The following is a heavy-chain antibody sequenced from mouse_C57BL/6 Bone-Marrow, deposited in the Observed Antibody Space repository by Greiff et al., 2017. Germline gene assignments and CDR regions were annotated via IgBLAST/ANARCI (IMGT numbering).Heavy chain of an antibody. D-gene: IGHD2-3*01. CDR1: GFSFNTYA. CDR2: IRSKRNNYAT. Sequence: EVKLQVSGGGLVQPKGSLKLSCAASGFSFNTYAMNWVRQAPGKGLEWVARIRSKRNNYATYSADSVKDRFTISRDDSESMLYLQMNNLKTEDTAMYYCVVDGYSYFDYWGQGTTLTVSS. CDR3: VVDGYSYFDY. J-gene: IGHJ2*01. V-gene: IGHV10-1*01.